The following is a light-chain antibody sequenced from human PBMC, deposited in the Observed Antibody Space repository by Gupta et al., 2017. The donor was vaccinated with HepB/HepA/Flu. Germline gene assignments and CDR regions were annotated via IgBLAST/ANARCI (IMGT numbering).Light chain of an antibody. J-gene: IGLJ3*02. CDR3: QTWGTGGV. V-gene: IGLV4-69*01. CDR2: LNSDGSQ. Sequence: QLVLTQSPSASASLGASVKLTCTLSSGHSSYAIAWHQQQPEKGPRYLMKLNSDGSQSKGDGIPDRFSGSSSGAERYLTISSRQSEDEADYYCQTWGTGGVFGGGTKLTVL. CDR1: SGHSSYA.